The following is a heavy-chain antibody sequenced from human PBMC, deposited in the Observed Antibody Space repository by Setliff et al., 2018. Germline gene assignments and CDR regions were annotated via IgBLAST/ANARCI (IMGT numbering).Heavy chain of an antibody. Sequence: GASVKVSCKTSAYTFSGYYIHWVRQAPGQGLQWMGWINPNFGDTNYAPKFQGRVTMTRDTSIRTAYMEVNRLRSDDTAVYYCVIPFRAGATCPPSWGQGTLVTVSS. D-gene: IGHD2-21*01. CDR2: INPNFGDT. CDR3: VIPFRAGATCPPS. J-gene: IGHJ4*02. CDR1: AYTFSGYY. V-gene: IGHV1-2*02.